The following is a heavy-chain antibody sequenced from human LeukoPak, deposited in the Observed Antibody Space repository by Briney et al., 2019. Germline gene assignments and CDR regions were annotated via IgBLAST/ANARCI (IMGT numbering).Heavy chain of an antibody. CDR3: ARVTSSSWFEGYFDY. J-gene: IGHJ4*02. Sequence: SETLSLTCTVSGYSISSGYYWGWIRQPPGKRLEWIGNIYHGGSTYYNPSLKSRVTMSGDTSKNQFSLNLSSVTAADTAVYYCARVTSSSWFEGYFDYWGQGTLVTVSS. D-gene: IGHD6-13*01. CDR2: IYHGGST. V-gene: IGHV4-38-2*02. CDR1: GYSISSGYY.